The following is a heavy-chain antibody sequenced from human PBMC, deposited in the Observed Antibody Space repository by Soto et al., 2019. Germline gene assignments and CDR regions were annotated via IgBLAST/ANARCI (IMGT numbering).Heavy chain of an antibody. CDR1: GFTFSSYA. Sequence: QVQLVESGGGVVQPGRSLRLSCAASGFTFSSYAMHWVRQAPGKGLEWVAVISYDGSNKYYADSVKGRFTISRDNSKNTLYLQMNSLRAEDTAVYYCDSGNRAFDYWGQGTLVTVSS. D-gene: IGHD4-4*01. J-gene: IGHJ4*02. CDR2: ISYDGSNK. V-gene: IGHV3-30-3*01. CDR3: DSGNRAFDY.